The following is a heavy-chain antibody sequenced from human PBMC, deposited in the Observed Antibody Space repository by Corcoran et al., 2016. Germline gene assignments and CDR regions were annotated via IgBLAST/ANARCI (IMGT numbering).Heavy chain of an antibody. CDR2: INHSGST. CDR3: ARGHPQWQQLARRRTGWFDP. V-gene: IGHV4-34*01. J-gene: IGHJ5*02. D-gene: IGHD6-13*01. Sequence: QVQLQQWGAGLLKPSETLSLTCAVYGGSFSGYYWSWIRQPPGKGLEWIGEINHSGSTNYNPSLKSRVTISGDTSKNQFSLKLSSVTAADTAVYYCARGHPQWQQLARRRTGWFDPWGQGTLVTVSS. CDR1: GGSFSGYY.